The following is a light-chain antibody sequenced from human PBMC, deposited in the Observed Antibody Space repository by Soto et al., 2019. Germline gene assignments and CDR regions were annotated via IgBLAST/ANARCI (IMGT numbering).Light chain of an antibody. CDR3: QQYGSSPYT. CDR2: AAS. Sequence: DIVLTQSPGTLSLSPGEGATLSCRASQSVSSSYLAWYQQKPGQAPRLLIFAASSRATGIPDRFSSSGSGTDFTLTISRLEPEDFAVYYCQQYGSSPYTFGQGTKLEIK. V-gene: IGKV3-20*01. J-gene: IGKJ2*01. CDR1: QSVSSSY.